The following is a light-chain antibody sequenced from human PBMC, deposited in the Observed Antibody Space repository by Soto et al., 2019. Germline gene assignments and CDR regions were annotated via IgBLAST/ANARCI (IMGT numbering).Light chain of an antibody. J-gene: IGKJ4*01. Sequence: EIVLTQSPATLSLSPGERATLSCRASQSVSVFLAWYQQKPGQAPRLLIYDASNRAPGIPARFSGSGSGTDFTLTISSLEPEDFAVYYCQQRSIWPPLTFGGGTKVDIK. V-gene: IGKV3-11*01. CDR3: QQRSIWPPLT. CDR1: QSVSVF. CDR2: DAS.